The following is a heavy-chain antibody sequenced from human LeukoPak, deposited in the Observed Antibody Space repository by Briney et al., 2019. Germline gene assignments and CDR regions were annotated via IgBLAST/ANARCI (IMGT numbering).Heavy chain of an antibody. CDR3: ARVFSGNSDDYYYGMDV. CDR2: INPSGGST. Sequence: ASVKVSCKASGYTFTSYYMHWVRQAPGQGLEWMGIINPSGGSTSYAQKFQGRVTMTRDTSTSTVYVELSSLRSEDTAVYYCARVFSGNSDDYYYGMDVWGQGTTVTVSS. V-gene: IGHV1-46*01. CDR1: GYTFTSYY. J-gene: IGHJ6*02. D-gene: IGHD4-23*01.